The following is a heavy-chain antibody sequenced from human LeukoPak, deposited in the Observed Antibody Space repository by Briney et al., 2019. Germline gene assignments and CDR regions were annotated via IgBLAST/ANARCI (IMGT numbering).Heavy chain of an antibody. V-gene: IGHV4-34*01. CDR3: ARFGGGDYVWGSYRLPYGMDV. D-gene: IGHD3-16*02. CDR1: GGSFSGYY. Sequence: SETLSLTCAVYGGSFSGYYWSWIRQPPGKGLEWIGEINHSGSTNYNPSLKSRVTISVDTSKNQFSLKLSSVTAADTAVYYCARFGGGDYVWGSYRLPYGMDVWGQGTTVTVSS. J-gene: IGHJ6*02. CDR2: INHSGST.